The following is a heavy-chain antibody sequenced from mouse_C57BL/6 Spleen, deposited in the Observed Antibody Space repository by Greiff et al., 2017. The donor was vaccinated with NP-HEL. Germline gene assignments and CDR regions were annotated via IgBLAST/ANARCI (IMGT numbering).Heavy chain of an antibody. CDR1: GYTFTSYW. J-gene: IGHJ3*01. V-gene: IGHV1-52*01. D-gene: IGHD2-4*01. CDR3: ARGDYDYDEEAWFAY. Sequence: QVQLQQPGAELVRPGSSVKLSCKASGYTFTSYWMHWVKQRPIQGLEWIGNIDPSDSETHYNQKFKDKATLTVDKSSSTAYMQLSSLTSEDSAVYYCARGDYDYDEEAWFAYWGQGTLVTVSA. CDR2: IDPSDSET.